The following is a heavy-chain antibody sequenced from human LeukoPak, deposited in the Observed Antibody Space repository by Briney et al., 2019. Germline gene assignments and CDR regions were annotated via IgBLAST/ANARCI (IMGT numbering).Heavy chain of an antibody. J-gene: IGHJ5*02. Sequence: SEALSLTCTVSGGSISSSSDYWGWIRQAPGKGLEWIGSIYYHENTYYNSSLKSRVTISVDTSKNQFSLKLNSVTAADTAVYYCARHAPKRLRYFDWLSYSLGFDPWGQGTLVTVSS. CDR3: ARHAPKRLRYFDWLSYSLGFDP. CDR1: GGSISSSSDY. V-gene: IGHV4-39*01. D-gene: IGHD3-9*01. CDR2: IYYHENT.